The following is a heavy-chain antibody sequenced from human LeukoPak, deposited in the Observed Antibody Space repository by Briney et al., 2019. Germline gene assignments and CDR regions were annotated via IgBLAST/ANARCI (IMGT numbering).Heavy chain of an antibody. CDR2: INQDGSDK. J-gene: IGHJ4*02. Sequence: GGSLRLSCAASGFTFSSYAMSWVRQAPGKGLECVANINQDGSDKYYVDSVKGRFTISRDNTKNSLYLQMNSLRAEDTAVYYCVGGDYWGQGTLVTVSS. CDR1: GFTFSSYA. V-gene: IGHV3-7*01. CDR3: VGGDY.